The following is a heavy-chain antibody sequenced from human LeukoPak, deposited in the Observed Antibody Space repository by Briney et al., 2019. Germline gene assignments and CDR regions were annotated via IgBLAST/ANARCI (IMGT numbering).Heavy chain of an antibody. V-gene: IGHV3-49*04. CDR3: TRVDDYVWGSYRSIDY. J-gene: IGHJ4*02. D-gene: IGHD3-16*02. Sequence: GRSLRLSCTASGFTFGDYAMSWVRQAPGKGLEWVGFIRSKAYGGTTEYAASVKGRFTISRDDSKSIAYLQMNSLKTEDTAVYYCTRVDDYVWGSYRSIDYWGQGTLVTVSS. CDR2: IRSKAYGGTT. CDR1: GFTFGDYA.